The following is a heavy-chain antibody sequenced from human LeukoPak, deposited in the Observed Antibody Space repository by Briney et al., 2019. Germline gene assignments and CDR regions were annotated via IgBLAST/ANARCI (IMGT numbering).Heavy chain of an antibody. CDR2: IYHSGST. J-gene: IGHJ1*01. V-gene: IGHV4-30-2*01. D-gene: IGHD2-15*01. CDR3: ASLTVVAATRASHAEYFQH. Sequence: SQTLSLTCAVSGGSISSGGYSWSWIRQPPGKGLEWIGYIYHSGSTYHNPSLKSRVTISVDRSKNQFSLKLSSVTAADTAVYYCASLTVVAATRASHAEYFQHWGQGTLVTVSS. CDR1: GGSISSGGYS.